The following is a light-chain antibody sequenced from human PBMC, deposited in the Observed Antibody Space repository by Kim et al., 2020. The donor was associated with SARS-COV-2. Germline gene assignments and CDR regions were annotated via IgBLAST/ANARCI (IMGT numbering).Light chain of an antibody. Sequence: DIVMTQSPDSLAVSLGERATINCKSSQSVLYSSNNKNYLAWYQQKPGQPPKPLIYWASTRESGVPDRFSGSGSGTDFTLTISSLQAEDVAVYFCPQYYSTPYTFGQGTKLEIK. CDR1: QSVLYSSNNKNY. CDR2: WAS. J-gene: IGKJ2*01. V-gene: IGKV4-1*01. CDR3: PQYYSTPYT.